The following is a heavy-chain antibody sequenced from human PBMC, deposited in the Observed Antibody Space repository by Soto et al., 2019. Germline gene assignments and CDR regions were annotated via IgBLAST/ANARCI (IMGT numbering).Heavy chain of an antibody. J-gene: IGHJ4*02. CDR2: ISSSSSYI. V-gene: IGHV3-21*01. D-gene: IGHD2-15*01. CDR3: LKLLPPNY. CDR1: GFTFSSYS. Sequence: EVQLVESGGGLVKPGGSLRLSCAASGFTFSSYSMNWVRQAPGKGLEWVSSISSSSSYIYYADSVKGRFTISRDNAKNSLYLQTNSLRAEDTAVYYCLKLLPPNYWGQGTLVTVSS.